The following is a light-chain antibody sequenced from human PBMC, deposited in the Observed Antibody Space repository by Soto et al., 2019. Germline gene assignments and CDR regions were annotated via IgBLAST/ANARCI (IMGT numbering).Light chain of an antibody. CDR2: EAA. CDR1: QYIHND. V-gene: IGKV1-5*03. Sequence: DIQMTQSPSTLSASVGDRVTITCRASQYIHNDLAWYQQKPGEAPKLLIYEAANLESGGPSRFSGSGTGTEFTLTISSLQPDDFATYYCQQSNNYPWTFGQGTRVEI. CDR3: QQSNNYPWT. J-gene: IGKJ1*01.